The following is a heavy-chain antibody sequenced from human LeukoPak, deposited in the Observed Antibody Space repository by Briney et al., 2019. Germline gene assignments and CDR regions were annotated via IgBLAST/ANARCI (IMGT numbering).Heavy chain of an antibody. CDR2: IYYSGST. CDR3: ASSRDSSLGY. CDR1: GGSISSYY. J-gene: IGHJ4*02. Sequence: SETLSLTCTVSGGSISSYYWSWIRQPPGKGLEWIGYIYYSGSTNYNPSLKSRVTISVDTSKNQFPLKLSSVTAADTAVYYCASSRDSSLGYWGQGTLVTVSS. V-gene: IGHV4-59*01. D-gene: IGHD3-22*01.